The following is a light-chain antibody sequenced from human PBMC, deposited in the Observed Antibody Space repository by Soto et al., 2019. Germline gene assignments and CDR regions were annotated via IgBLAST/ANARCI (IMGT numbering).Light chain of an antibody. CDR2: AAS. J-gene: IGKJ5*01. V-gene: IGKV1-12*01. CDR1: QGLGVW. Sequence: DIQMTQSPSSVSASVGARVTITCRASQGLGVWLGWYQQKPGKAPKLLIYAASSLQSGVPSRFSGSGAGTDFTLTISSLQPEDFSTYYCQQSYSTPQITLGQGTRLEIK. CDR3: QQSYSTPQIT.